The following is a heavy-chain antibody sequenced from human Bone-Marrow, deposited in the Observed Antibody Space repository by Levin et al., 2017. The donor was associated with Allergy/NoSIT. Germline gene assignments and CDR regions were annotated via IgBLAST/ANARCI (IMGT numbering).Heavy chain of an antibody. CDR2: ISGSGNII. V-gene: IGHV3-48*03. Sequence: GESLKISCAASGLSFSSYEMNWVRQAPGKGLEWISYISGSGNIIYYADSVKGRFTISRDNARNSLYLQMDSLRAEDTAVYYCARRNDFWSRTHGGYYFFMDVWGKGTTVTVSS. D-gene: IGHD3-3*01. CDR1: GLSFSSYE. J-gene: IGHJ6*03. CDR3: ARRNDFWSRTHGGYYFFMDV.